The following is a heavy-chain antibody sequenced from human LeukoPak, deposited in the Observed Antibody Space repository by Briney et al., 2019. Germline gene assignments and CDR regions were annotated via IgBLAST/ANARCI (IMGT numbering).Heavy chain of an antibody. D-gene: IGHD1-1*01. CDR3: TTTEGTGTTGLFDY. Sequence: PGGSLRLSCAASGFTFSNAWMSWVRQAPGKGLEWVGRIESKTGGGTTDYAAPVKGRFTISRDDSKNTLYLQMNSLKTEDTAVYYCTTTEGTGTTGLFDYWGQGTLVTVPS. CDR1: GFTFSNAW. CDR2: IESKTGGGTT. V-gene: IGHV3-15*04. J-gene: IGHJ4*02.